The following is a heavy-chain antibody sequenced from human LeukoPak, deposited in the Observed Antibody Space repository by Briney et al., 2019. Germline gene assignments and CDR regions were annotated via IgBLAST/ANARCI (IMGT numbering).Heavy chain of an antibody. CDR1: GFTFSSYG. CDR3: AKGQDYCYGSGSSEYYFDY. Sequence: SGGSLRLSCAASGFTFSSYGMHWVRQAPGKGLEWVAVISYDGSNKYYADSVKGRFTIPRDNSKNTLYLQMNSLRAEDTAVYYCAKGQDYCYGSGSSEYYFDYWGQGTLVTVSS. V-gene: IGHV3-30*18. D-gene: IGHD3-10*01. CDR2: ISYDGSNK. J-gene: IGHJ4*02.